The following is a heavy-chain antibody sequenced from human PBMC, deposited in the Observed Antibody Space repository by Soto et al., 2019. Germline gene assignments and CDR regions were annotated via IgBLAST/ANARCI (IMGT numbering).Heavy chain of an antibody. D-gene: IGHD2-2*02. CDR1: GGSISRSTYY. Sequence: SETLSLTCTVSGGSISRSTYYWVWIRQPPGKGLEWIGSIYYSGSTYYRPSLKSRVTISVDTSKNQFSLKLSSVTAADTAVYYCARQVPAAIRLGWFDPWGQGTLVTV. J-gene: IGHJ5*02. CDR2: IYYSGST. V-gene: IGHV4-39*01. CDR3: ARQVPAAIRLGWFDP.